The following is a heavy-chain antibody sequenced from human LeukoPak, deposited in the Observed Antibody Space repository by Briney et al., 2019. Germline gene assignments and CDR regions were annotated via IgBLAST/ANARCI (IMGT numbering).Heavy chain of an antibody. V-gene: IGHV3-9*01. CDR3: AKDLHYYDSSGYDY. CDR1: GFTFDDYA. Sequence: GGSLRLSCAASGFTFDDYAMHWVRQAPGKGLEWVSGISWNSDSIGYADSVKGRFTISRDNAKNSLYLQMNSLRAEDTALYYCAKDLHYYDSSGYDYWGQGTLVTVSS. J-gene: IGHJ4*02. CDR2: ISWNSDSI. D-gene: IGHD3-22*01.